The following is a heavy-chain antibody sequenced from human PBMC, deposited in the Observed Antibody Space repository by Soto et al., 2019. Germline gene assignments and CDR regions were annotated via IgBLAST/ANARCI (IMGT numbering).Heavy chain of an antibody. CDR2: MNPNSGNT. CDR3: ARVLSRYSPTTWGY. V-gene: IGHV1-8*01. CDR1: GYTFTSYD. D-gene: IGHD6-13*01. Sequence: QVQLVQSGAEVKKPGASVKVSCKASGYTFTSYDINWVRQATGQGLEWMGWMNPNSGNTGYAQKFQGRVTMTRNTSISTAYMGLSSLRSEDTAVYYCARVLSRYSPTTWGYWGQGTLVTVSS. J-gene: IGHJ4*02.